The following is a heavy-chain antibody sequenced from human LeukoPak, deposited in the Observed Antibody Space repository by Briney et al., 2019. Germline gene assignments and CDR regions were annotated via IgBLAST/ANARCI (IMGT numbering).Heavy chain of an antibody. CDR3: ARDRDGYYFDY. V-gene: IGHV3-21*01. D-gene: IGHD5-24*01. Sequence: GGSLRLSCAASGFTFSSYSMNWVRQAPGKGLEWVSSISSSSSYIYYADSVKGRFTISRDNAKNSLYLQMYSLRAEDTAVYYCARDRDGYYFDYWGQGTLVTVSS. CDR1: GFTFSSYS. CDR2: ISSSSSYI. J-gene: IGHJ4*02.